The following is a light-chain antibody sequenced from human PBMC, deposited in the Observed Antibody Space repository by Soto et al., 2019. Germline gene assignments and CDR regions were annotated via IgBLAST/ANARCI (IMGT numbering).Light chain of an antibody. Sequence: EVVLTQSPATLSLSPGERATLSCRASQSVSTYLAWYQQKSGQAPRLLIYDASNRATGVPARFSGSGSGTDFTLTISSLEPHDFAVYYCQQRYSIVTFGQVTKVEIK. CDR1: QSVSTY. CDR2: DAS. J-gene: IGKJ1*01. CDR3: QQRYSIVT. V-gene: IGKV3-11*01.